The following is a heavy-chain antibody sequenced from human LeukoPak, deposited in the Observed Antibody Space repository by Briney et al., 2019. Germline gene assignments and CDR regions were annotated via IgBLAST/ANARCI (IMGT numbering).Heavy chain of an antibody. CDR3: ARHRLLWFGGHFDY. CDR1: GGSISSSSYY. J-gene: IGHJ4*02. V-gene: IGHV4-39*01. CDR2: INHSGTT. D-gene: IGHD3-10*01. Sequence: PSETLSLTCTVSGGSISSSSYYWSWIRQPPGKGLEWIGEINHSGTTNYNPSLKSRVTVSVDTSNNQFSLKLTSVTATDTAVYYCARHRLLWFGGHFDYWGQGTLVTVSS.